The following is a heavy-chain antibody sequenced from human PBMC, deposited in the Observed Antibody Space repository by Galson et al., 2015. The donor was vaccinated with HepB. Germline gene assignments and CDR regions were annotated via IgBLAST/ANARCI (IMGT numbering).Heavy chain of an antibody. V-gene: IGHV3-30*18. CDR3: AKWNQGAVGYDSSGYYGGNWFDP. J-gene: IGHJ5*02. CDR1: GFTFSSYG. Sequence: SLRLSCAASGFTFSSYGMHWVRQAPGKGLEWVAVISYDGSNKYYADSVKGRFTISRDNSKNTLYLQMNSLRAEDTAVYYCAKWNQGAVGYDSSGYYGGNWFDPWGQGTLVTVSS. D-gene: IGHD3-22*01. CDR2: ISYDGSNK.